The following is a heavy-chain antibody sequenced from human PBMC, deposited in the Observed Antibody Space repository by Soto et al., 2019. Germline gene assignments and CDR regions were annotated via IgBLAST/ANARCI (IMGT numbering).Heavy chain of an antibody. J-gene: IGHJ6*02. CDR1: GFTFSTYS. V-gene: IGHV3-21*01. Sequence: GGSLRLSCVGSGFTFSTYSINWVRQAPGRGLEWVSSISSRSDIYYADSVKGRFTISRDNAKNSVSLQMNSLRAEDTAVYYCAREYTAWPLAYGLDVWGQGTTVTVSS. CDR2: ISSRSDI. D-gene: IGHD2-2*02. CDR3: AREYTAWPLAYGLDV.